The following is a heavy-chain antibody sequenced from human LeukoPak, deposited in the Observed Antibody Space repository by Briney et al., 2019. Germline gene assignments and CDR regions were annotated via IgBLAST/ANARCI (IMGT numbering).Heavy chain of an antibody. CDR3: ARRSYGFDAFDI. CDR1: GFMFNSYW. V-gene: IGHV3-7*01. Sequence: GGSLRLSCVTSGFMFNSYWMSWVRQPPGKGLEWVASIKEDGSEKYYVDSVKGRFTISRDNAKNSLYLQMNSLRAEDTAIYYCARRSYGFDAFDIWGQGTMATVSS. D-gene: IGHD3-10*01. CDR2: IKEDGSEK. J-gene: IGHJ3*02.